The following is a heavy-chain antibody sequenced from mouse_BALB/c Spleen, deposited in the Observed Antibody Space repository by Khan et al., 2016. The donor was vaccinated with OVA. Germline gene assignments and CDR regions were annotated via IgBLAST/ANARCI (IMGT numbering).Heavy chain of an antibody. V-gene: IGHV3-2*02. Sequence: DVKLQESGPGLVKPSQSLSLTCTVTGYSITSDYAWNWIRQFPGNKLEWMGYISYSGSTTYNPSLKSRISITRDTSKNQFFLHLNSVTTEDTATYYCARWFTYWGQGTLVTVSA. CDR1: GYSITSDYA. J-gene: IGHJ3*01. CDR2: ISYSGST. CDR3: ARWFTY.